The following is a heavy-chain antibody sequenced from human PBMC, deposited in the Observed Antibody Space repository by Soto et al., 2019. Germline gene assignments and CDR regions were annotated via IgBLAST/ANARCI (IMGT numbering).Heavy chain of an antibody. CDR2: IYPGDSYT. V-gene: IGHV5-51*01. D-gene: IGHD3-10*01. CDR3: ARQGRYGWGTYHLDY. J-gene: IGHJ4*02. CDR1: GHTFTTYW. Sequence: PGESLKISCKGYGHTFTTYWIGWVRQMPGKGLEWMGIIYPGDSYTNYSPSFQGHVTISADKSVSTAYLQWSSLKASDTAMYYFARQGRYGWGTYHLDYWGQGTLVTVSS.